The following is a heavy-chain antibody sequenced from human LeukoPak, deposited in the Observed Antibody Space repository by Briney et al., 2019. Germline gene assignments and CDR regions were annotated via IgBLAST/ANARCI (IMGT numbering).Heavy chain of an antibody. CDR2: IYYSGST. CDR1: GGSISSGGYY. J-gene: IGHJ4*02. V-gene: IGHV4-31*03. Sequence: SETLSHTCTASGGSISSGGYYWSWIRQHPGKGLEWIGYIYYSGSTYYNPSLKSRVTISVDTSKNQFSLKLSSVTAADTAVYYCARVVPHYFDYWGQGTLVTVSS. D-gene: IGHD1-26*01. CDR3: ARVVPHYFDY.